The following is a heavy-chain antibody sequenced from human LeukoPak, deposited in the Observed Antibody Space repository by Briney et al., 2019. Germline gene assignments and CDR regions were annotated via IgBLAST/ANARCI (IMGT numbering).Heavy chain of an antibody. CDR1: GGSISSSHW. CDR3: ARGDSYYDFWSGYYGNWFDP. D-gene: IGHD3-3*01. J-gene: IGHJ5*02. V-gene: IGHV4-4*02. CDR2: IYHSGNT. Sequence: SETLSLTCTVFGGSISSSHWWTWFRHSPGKGLEWIGEIYHSGNTNYNPSLRSRVTMSVDMSNNQFSLNLNSVTAADTAVYYCARGDSYYDFWSGYYGNWFDPWGQGTLVTVSS.